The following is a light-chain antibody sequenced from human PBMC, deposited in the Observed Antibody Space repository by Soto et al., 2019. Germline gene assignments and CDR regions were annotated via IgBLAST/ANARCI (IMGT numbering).Light chain of an antibody. V-gene: IGLV1-44*01. CDR1: SSSIGRNS. Sequence: QSVMTQPPSASGTPGHRVTISCSGGSSSIGRNSVSWYQQVPGTAPKLIIFNNNERPSGIPGRFSGSKSGASASLAIVGLQSEYEADYFCASWDDNLNGPLLFGGGTKLTVL. CDR3: ASWDDNLNGPLL. CDR2: NNN. J-gene: IGLJ2*01.